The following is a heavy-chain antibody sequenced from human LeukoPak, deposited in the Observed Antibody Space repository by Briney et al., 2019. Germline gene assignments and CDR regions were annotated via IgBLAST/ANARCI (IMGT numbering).Heavy chain of an antibody. CDR2: INAGNGNT. CDR3: ARGPLSSDY. D-gene: IGHD2/OR15-2a*01. V-gene: IGHV1-3*01. J-gene: IGHJ4*02. Sequence: XWVRXAPXXXXEWMGWINAGNGNTKYSQKFQGRVTITRDTSASTAYMELSSLRSEDTAVYYCARGPLSSDYWGQGTLVTVSS.